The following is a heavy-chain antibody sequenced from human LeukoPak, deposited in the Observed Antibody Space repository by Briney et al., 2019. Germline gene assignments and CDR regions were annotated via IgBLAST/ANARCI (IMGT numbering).Heavy chain of an antibody. Sequence: GASVKVSCRASGYTFTYRYLHWVRQAPGQGLEWMAIISPSGGSTFYAQKFQGRVTMTRDMSTSTVYMQLSSLRSEDTAVYYRASVLKITMVRGSLAAFDIWGQGTMVTVSS. CDR2: ISPSGGST. CDR3: ASVLKITMVRGSLAAFDI. CDR1: GYTFTYRY. J-gene: IGHJ3*02. V-gene: IGHV1-46*01. D-gene: IGHD3-10*01.